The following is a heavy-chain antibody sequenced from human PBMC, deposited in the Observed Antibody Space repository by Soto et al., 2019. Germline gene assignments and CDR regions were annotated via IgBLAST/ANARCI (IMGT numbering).Heavy chain of an antibody. CDR1: GSTFSSYW. CDR2: IKQDGSEK. D-gene: IGHD1-1*01. J-gene: IGHJ6*02. CDR3: AREGQKGQLYYYYGMDV. Sequence: GGSLRLSCAASGSTFSSYWMSWVRQAPGKGLEWVANIKQDGSEKYYVDSVKGRFTISRDNAKNSLYLQMNSLRAEDTAVYYCAREGQKGQLYYYYGMDVWGQGTTVTVSS. V-gene: IGHV3-7*03.